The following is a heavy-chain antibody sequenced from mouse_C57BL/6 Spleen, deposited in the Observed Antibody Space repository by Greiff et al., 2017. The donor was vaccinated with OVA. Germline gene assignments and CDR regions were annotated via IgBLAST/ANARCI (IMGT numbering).Heavy chain of an antibody. Sequence: QVQLKQSGAELVKPGASVKISCKASGYAFSSYWMNWVKQRPGKGLEWIGQIYPGGGDTNYNGKFKGKATLTADKSSSTAYMQLSSLTSEDSAVYFCARTDYGSSYGYFDVWGTGTTVTVSS. D-gene: IGHD1-1*01. V-gene: IGHV1-80*01. J-gene: IGHJ1*03. CDR3: ARTDYGSSYGYFDV. CDR1: GYAFSSYW. CDR2: IYPGGGDT.